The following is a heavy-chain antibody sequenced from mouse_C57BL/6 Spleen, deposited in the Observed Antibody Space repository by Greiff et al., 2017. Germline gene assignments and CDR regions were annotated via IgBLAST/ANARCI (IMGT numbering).Heavy chain of an antibody. CDR2: YPGSGNTY. Sequence: VQLQQSGPELVKPGASVKMSCKASGYTFTDYYMHWVKQKHGKGLEWIGEIYPGSGNTYYNEKFKGKATLTVDTSSSTAYMQLSRLTSEDSAVYFCASLYYYGSSGGYWGQGTTLTVSA. D-gene: IGHD1-1*01. CDR1: YTFTDYYM. CDR3: SLYYYGSSGGY. J-gene: IGHJ2*01. V-gene: IGHV1-83*01.